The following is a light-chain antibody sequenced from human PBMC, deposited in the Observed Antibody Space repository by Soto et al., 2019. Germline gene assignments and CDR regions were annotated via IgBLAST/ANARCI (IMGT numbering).Light chain of an antibody. CDR3: QQYNNWPL. V-gene: IGKV3-15*01. Sequence: EIVMTQSPATLSVSPGERATLSCRASQSVSSNLAWYQQKPGQAPRLLIYGASTRATGIPARFSGSRSGTEFTLTISSLQSEDFAVYYCQQYNNWPLFGQGTKV. CDR2: GAS. CDR1: QSVSSN. J-gene: IGKJ1*01.